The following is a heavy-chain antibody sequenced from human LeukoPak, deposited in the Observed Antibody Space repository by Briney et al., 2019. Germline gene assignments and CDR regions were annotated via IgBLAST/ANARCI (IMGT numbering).Heavy chain of an antibody. CDR1: GFTFSSYS. CDR3: ARDYPLGPGSYDSSGYYDY. J-gene: IGHJ4*02. CDR2: IRSSSNAV. D-gene: IGHD3-22*01. V-gene: IGHV3-48*04. Sequence: GGSLRLSCAASGFTFSSYSLSWVRQAPGKGLEWVSYIRSSSNAVYYADSVKGRFTISRDNAKNSLYLQMNGLRAEDTAVYYCARDYPLGPGSYDSSGYYDYWGQGTLVTVSS.